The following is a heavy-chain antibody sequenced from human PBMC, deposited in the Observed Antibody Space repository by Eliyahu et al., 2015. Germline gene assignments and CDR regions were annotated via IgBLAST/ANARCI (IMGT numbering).Heavy chain of an antibody. D-gene: IGHD5-24*01. CDR2: IYSGGRT. Sequence: IYSGGRTYYADSVEGRFTISRDNSKNTVYLQMNSLRAEDTAVYYCARDRSGYNPRGGYYYHYGMDVWGQGTTVTVSS. J-gene: IGHJ6*02. CDR3: ARDRSGYNPRGGYYYHYGMDV. V-gene: IGHV3-53*01.